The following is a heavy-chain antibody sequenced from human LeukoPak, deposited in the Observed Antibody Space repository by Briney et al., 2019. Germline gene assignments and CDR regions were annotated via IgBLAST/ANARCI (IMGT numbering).Heavy chain of an antibody. J-gene: IGHJ3*02. D-gene: IGHD1-1*01. Sequence: SETLSLTCTVSGGSISSYYWSWIRQPPGKGLEWIGYIYYSGSTNYNPSLKSRVTISVDTSKNQISLKLSSVTAADTAVYYCARHLTGIGAFDIWGQGTMVTVSS. V-gene: IGHV4-59*08. CDR3: ARHLTGIGAFDI. CDR2: IYYSGST. CDR1: GGSISSYY.